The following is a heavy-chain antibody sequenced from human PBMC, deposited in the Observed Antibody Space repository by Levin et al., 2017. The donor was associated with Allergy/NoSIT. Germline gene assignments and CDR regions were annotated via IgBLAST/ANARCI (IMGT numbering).Heavy chain of an antibody. D-gene: IGHD4-23*01. CDR2: IKQDGSEK. V-gene: IGHV3-7*01. CDR3: AGDYGGNSYYYYGMDV. CDR1: GFTFSSYW. J-gene: IGHJ6*02. Sequence: GGSLRLSCAASGFTFSSYWMSWVRQAPGKGLEWVANIKQDGSEKYYVDSVKGRFTISRDNAKNSLYLQMNSLRAEDTAVYYCAGDYGGNSYYYYGMDVWGQGTTVTVSS.